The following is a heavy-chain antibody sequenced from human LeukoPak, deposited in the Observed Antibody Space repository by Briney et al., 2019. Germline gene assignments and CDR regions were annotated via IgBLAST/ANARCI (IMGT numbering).Heavy chain of an antibody. V-gene: IGHV4-59*01. D-gene: IGHD6-13*01. CDR1: GGSFSGYY. Sequence: SETLSLTCAVYGGSFSGYYWSWIRQPPGKGLEWIGYIYYSGSTNYHPSLKSRVTKSVDTSQKQFSPKLSPVTAADTAVYYCARSSSWYGGVDYWGQGTLVTVSS. J-gene: IGHJ4*02. CDR2: IYYSGST. CDR3: ARSSSWYGGVDY.